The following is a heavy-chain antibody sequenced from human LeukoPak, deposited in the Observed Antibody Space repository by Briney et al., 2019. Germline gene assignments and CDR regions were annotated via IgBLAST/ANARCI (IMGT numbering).Heavy chain of an antibody. D-gene: IGHD1-26*01. CDR2: LDTDGSDT. CDR1: GFTFSNYW. CDR3: AKGLSGSHYYFDY. Sequence: GGSLRLSCAASGFTFSNYWMHWVRQAPGKGLVWVSRLDTDGSDTSYADSVKGRFTISRDNAKNTLYLQMNSLRAEDTAVYYCAKGLSGSHYYFDYWGQGTLVTVSS. V-gene: IGHV3-74*01. J-gene: IGHJ4*02.